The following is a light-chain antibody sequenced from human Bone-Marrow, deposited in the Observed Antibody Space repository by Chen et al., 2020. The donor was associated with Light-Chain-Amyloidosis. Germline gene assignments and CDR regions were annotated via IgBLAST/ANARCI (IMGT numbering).Light chain of an antibody. CDR3: QSADSSGTYEVI. CDR1: DLPTKY. Sequence: SSELTQPPSVSASPGQTARHTCSGDDLPTKYAYWYQQKPGQAPVLVIHRDTERPSGISERFSGSSSGTTATLTISGVQAEDEADYHCQSADSSGTYEVIFGGGTKLTVL. CDR2: RDT. V-gene: IGLV3-25*03. J-gene: IGLJ2*01.